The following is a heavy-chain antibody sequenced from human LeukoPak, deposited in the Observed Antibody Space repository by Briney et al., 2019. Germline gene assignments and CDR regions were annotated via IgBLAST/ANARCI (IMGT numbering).Heavy chain of an antibody. D-gene: IGHD2-2*01. V-gene: IGHV3-21*01. CDR1: GFIFGSYA. CDR2: ISSTSSSI. J-gene: IGHJ3*02. CDR3: ARDPYCSSTSCPGAFDI. Sequence: GGSLRLSCAASGFIFGSYAMNWVRQVPGKGLEWVSSISSTSSSIYYADSVKGRFTISRDNAKNSLYLQMNSLRAEDTAVYYCARDPYCSSTSCPGAFDIWGQGTMVTVSS.